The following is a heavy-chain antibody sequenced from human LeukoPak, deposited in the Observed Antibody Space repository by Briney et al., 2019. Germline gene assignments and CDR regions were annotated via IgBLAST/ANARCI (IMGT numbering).Heavy chain of an antibody. J-gene: IGHJ4*02. CDR1: GFTFSSYA. Sequence: GGSLRLSCAASGFTFSSYAVSWVRQAPGKGLEWVSTISNSDNKPYYADSVKGRFTISRDNSKNTLHLQMNSLTAEDTAIYYCAKATGTLGNWGQGTLVTVSS. CDR2: ISNSDNKP. D-gene: IGHD1-26*01. CDR3: AKATGTLGN. V-gene: IGHV3-23*01.